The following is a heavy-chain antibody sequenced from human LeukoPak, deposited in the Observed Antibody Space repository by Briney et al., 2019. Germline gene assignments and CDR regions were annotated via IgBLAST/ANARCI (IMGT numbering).Heavy chain of an antibody. V-gene: IGHV5-10-1*01. D-gene: IGHD6-13*01. Sequence: GESLKISCKGSGYSFTSYWISWVRQMPGKGLEWMGRIDPSDSYTNYSPSFQGHVTISADKSISTAYLQWSSLKASDTAMYYRARQGYSSSSTLDYWGQGTLVTVSS. CDR2: IDPSDSYT. J-gene: IGHJ4*02. CDR3: ARQGYSSSSTLDY. CDR1: GYSFTSYW.